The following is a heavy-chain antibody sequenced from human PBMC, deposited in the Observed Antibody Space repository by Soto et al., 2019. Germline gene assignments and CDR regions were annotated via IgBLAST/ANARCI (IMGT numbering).Heavy chain of an antibody. CDR1: GFTFSSYA. V-gene: IGHV3-23*01. Sequence: EVQLLESGGDLVQPGGSLRLSCAASGFTFSSYAMSWVRQTPGKGLEWVSTFRGRGGSTYYADSVKGRFTISRDNSKNTLYLQMSSLRADDTAVYYCATGVTGYQYFDYWGQGTLVIVSS. CDR3: ATGVTGYQYFDY. D-gene: IGHD2-21*02. CDR2: FRGRGGST. J-gene: IGHJ4*02.